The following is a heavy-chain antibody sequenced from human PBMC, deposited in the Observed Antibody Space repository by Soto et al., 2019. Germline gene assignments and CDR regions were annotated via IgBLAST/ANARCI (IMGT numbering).Heavy chain of an antibody. CDR2: INDSGTT. Sequence: QVQLQQWGAGLLTPSETLSRTCAVYGGSFNDHYCSWVRQPPGKGLEWIGEINDSGTTNYNPSLKSRAALSVDTSKHQCSLRLSSVTIADTAIYYCATRTGLGLYYFYHWAQGTLVTVSS. CDR3: ATRTGLGLYYFYH. J-gene: IGHJ4*02. D-gene: IGHD7-27*01. CDR1: GGSFNDHY. V-gene: IGHV4-34*01.